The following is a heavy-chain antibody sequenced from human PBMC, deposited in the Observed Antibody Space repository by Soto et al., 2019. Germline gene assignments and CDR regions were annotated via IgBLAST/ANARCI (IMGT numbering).Heavy chain of an antibody. CDR2: ISYSGST. Sequence: QVQLQESGPGLVQPSQTLSLTCTVSGGPISSGGYYWIWIRQHPGTGLAWIGHISYSGSTYYNTSLKRRVTISVDTSRNQFSLIVNSVTAADTAVYYCARGVLHWGQGTLVTVSS. CDR1: GGPISSGGYY. V-gene: IGHV4-31*03. CDR3: ARGVLH. J-gene: IGHJ4*01.